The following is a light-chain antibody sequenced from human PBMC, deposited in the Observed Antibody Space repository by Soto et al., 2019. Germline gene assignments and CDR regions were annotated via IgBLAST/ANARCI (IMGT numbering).Light chain of an antibody. CDR2: LGS. CDR1: QSLLYVNGYTY. V-gene: IGKV2-28*01. Sequence: DIVMTQSPLSLPVTPGEPASISCRSCQSLLYVNGYTYLDWYLQKPGQSPQLLIYLGSNRASGVPDRFSGSGSGTDFTLKISRVEAEDVGVYYCMQSLQHPITFGQGTRVEIK. CDR3: MQSLQHPIT. J-gene: IGKJ5*01.